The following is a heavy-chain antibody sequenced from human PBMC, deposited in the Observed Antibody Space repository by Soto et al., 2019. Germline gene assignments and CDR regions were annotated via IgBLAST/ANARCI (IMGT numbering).Heavy chain of an antibody. CDR2: IYHSGST. CDR3: ASLPDY. Sequence: TLSLTCAVPVGSISSGGYSWSWIRQPPGKGLEWIGYIYHSGSTYYNPSLKSRVTISVDRSKNQFSLKLSSVTAADTAVYYCASLPDYWGQGTLVTVSS. J-gene: IGHJ4*02. CDR1: VGSISSGGYS. V-gene: IGHV4-30-2*01.